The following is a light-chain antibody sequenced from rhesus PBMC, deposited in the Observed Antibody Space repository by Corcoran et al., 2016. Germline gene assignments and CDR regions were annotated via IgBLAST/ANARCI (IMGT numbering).Light chain of an antibody. Sequence: DIQMTQSPSSLSASVGDRVTITCRASQGISSYLAWYQQKPGKAPKPLIYYASNLESGAPSRFSGMGSGTEFTLTISSLQPEDFATYYCQQYNSAPLTFGGGTKVELK. V-gene: IGKV1-37*01. CDR3: QQYNSAPLT. CDR1: QGISSY. J-gene: IGKJ4*01. CDR2: YAS.